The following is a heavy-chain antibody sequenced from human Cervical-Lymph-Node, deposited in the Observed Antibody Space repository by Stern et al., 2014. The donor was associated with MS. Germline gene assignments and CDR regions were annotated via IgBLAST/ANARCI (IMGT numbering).Heavy chain of an antibody. J-gene: IGHJ5*02. CDR2: IIPVLITI. D-gene: IGHD3-10*01. CDR1: GGTSNSHG. CDR3: ARRGSARRGSGWLDP. V-gene: IGHV1-69*01. Sequence: QEQLVESGAEVKKPGSSVKVSCKASGGTSNSHGISWVRQAPGQGLEWMGGIIPVLITIDYAQKFQGRVTITADESTSTTYMELSSLRSEDTAVYYCARRGSARRGSGWLDPWGQGTLVTVSS.